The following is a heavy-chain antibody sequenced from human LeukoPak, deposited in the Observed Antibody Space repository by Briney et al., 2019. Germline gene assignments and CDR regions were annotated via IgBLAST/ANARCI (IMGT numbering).Heavy chain of an antibody. CDR1: GYSFTTYW. D-gene: IGHD5-24*01. J-gene: IGHJ6*03. CDR2: IYPGDSDT. CDR3: ARQRGFVEMATITGYYYYYMDV. Sequence: GESLKISGKGSGYSFTTYWIGWVRQMPGKGLEWMGIIYPGDSDTRYSPSFQGQVTISADKSISTAYLQWSSLKASDAAMYYCARQRGFVEMATITGYYYYYMDVWGKGTTVTVSS. V-gene: IGHV5-51*01.